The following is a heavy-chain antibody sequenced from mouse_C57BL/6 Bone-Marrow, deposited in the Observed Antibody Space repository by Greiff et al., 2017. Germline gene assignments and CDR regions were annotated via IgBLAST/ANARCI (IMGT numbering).Heavy chain of an antibody. J-gene: IGHJ4*01. CDR1: GFTFSDYY. Sequence: DVHLVESGGGLVQPGGSLKLSCAASGFTFSDYYMYWVRQTPEKRLEWVAYISNGGGSTYYPDTVKGRFTISRDNAKNTLYLQMSRLKSEDTAMYYCARIYYYGSSYAMDYWGQGTSVTVSS. CDR3: ARIYYYGSSYAMDY. V-gene: IGHV5-12*01. CDR2: ISNGGGST. D-gene: IGHD1-1*01.